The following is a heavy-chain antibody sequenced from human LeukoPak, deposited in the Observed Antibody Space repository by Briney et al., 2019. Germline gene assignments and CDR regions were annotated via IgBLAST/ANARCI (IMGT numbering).Heavy chain of an antibody. CDR2: IRGSGGST. V-gene: IGHV3-23*01. CDR1: GFTFSSYG. J-gene: IGHJ4*02. CDR3: TKEVENSYGFDN. Sequence: GGSLRLSCAASGFTFSSYGMHWGRQAPGKGLEWVSTIRGSGGSTYYADSVKGRFTISRDKSKNTLYLQMNSLTAEDTAVYYCTKEVENSYGFDNWGQGTLVTVSS. D-gene: IGHD3-16*01.